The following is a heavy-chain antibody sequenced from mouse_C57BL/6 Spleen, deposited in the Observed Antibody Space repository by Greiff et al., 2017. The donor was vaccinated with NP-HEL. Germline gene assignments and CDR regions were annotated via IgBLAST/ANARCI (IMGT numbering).Heavy chain of an antibody. CDR3: GRGCDYGGEFAD. D-gene: IGHD2-4*01. V-gene: IGHV1-20*01. CDR1: GYSFTGYF. J-gene: IGHJ3*01. Sequence: VQLQQSGPELVKPGDSVKISCKASGYSFTGYFMHWVMQSHGKSLEWIGCINPYNGDTFYNQKFKGKATLTVDKSSSTAHMQLSSLTSEDSAVYYCGRGCDYGGEFADWGKGTLVTVSA. CDR2: INPYNGDT.